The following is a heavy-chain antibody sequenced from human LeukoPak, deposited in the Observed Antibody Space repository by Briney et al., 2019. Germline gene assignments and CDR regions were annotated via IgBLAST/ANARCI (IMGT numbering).Heavy chain of an antibody. CDR1: GGSINSGSYY. Sequence: SQTLSLTCTVSGGSINSGSYYWSWIRQPAGKGLEWIGRIYTSGSTNYNPSLKSRVTISVDTSKNQFSLKLSSVTAADTPVYYCARGAYPDYFDYWGQGTLVTVSS. CDR3: ARGAYPDYFDY. V-gene: IGHV4-61*02. CDR2: IYTSGST. J-gene: IGHJ4*02.